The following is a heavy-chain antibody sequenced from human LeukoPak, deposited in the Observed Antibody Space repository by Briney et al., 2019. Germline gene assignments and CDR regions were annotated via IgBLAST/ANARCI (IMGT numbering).Heavy chain of an antibody. V-gene: IGHV1-18*04. J-gene: IGHJ6*03. CDR2: ISAYNGNT. CDR1: GYTFTGYY. CDR3: ARDRRDYYYYYMDV. Sequence: GASVKVSCKASGYTFTGYYMHWVRQAPGQGLEWMGWISAYNGNTNYAQKLQGRVTMTTDTSTSTAYMELRSLRSDDTAVYYCARDRRDYYYYYMDVWGKGTTVTVSS.